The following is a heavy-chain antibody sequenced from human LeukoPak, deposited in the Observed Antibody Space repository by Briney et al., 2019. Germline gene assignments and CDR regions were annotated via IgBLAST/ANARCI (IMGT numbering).Heavy chain of an antibody. V-gene: IGHV4-39*01. Sequence: SETLSLTCTVSGGSISSSSYYWGWIRQPPGKGLEWIGSIYYSGYTYHNPSLESRVTMSVDTSKNQFSLKLTSVTAADTAVYYCATSGPGYYYGMDVWGQGTTVTVSS. D-gene: IGHD2-15*01. J-gene: IGHJ6*02. CDR1: GGSISSSSYY. CDR2: IYYSGYT. CDR3: ATSGPGYYYGMDV.